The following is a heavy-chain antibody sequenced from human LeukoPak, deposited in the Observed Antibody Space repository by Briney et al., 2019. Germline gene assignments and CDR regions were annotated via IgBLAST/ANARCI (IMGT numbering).Heavy chain of an antibody. CDR2: ISTSGDST. J-gene: IGHJ4*02. V-gene: IGHV3-23*01. Sequence: QSGGSLRLSCAASGFTFSSYAMSWVRQAPGKGLEWVSAISTSGDSTYYADSVKGRFTISRDNSKNTLYLQMNSLRAEDTALCYCAKGRSDSGSLYYFDYWGQGTLVTVSS. CDR3: AKGRSDSGSLYYFDY. D-gene: IGHD1-26*01. CDR1: GFTFSSYA.